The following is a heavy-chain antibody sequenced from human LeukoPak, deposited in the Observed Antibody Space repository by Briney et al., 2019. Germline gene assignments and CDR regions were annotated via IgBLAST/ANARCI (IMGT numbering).Heavy chain of an antibody. CDR3: ATGLDEPYYFDY. Sequence: ASVKVSCKVSGYTLTELSMHWVRQAPGKGLEWMGGFDPEDGETIYAQKFQGRVTMTEDTSTDTAYMELSSLRSEDTAVYYCATGLDEPYYFDYWGQGTLVTVFS. CDR1: GYTLTELS. CDR2: FDPEDGET. V-gene: IGHV1-24*01. J-gene: IGHJ4*02. D-gene: IGHD1-1*01.